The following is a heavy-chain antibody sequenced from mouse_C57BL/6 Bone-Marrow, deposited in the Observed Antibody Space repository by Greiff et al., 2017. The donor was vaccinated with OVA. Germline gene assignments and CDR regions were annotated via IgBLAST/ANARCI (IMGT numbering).Heavy chain of an antibody. J-gene: IGHJ4*01. CDR1: GFNIKDDY. CDR2: IDPENGDT. Sequence: EVKLMESGAELVRPGASVKLSCTASGFNIKDDYMHWVKQRPEQGLEWIGWIDPENGDTESASKFQGKATITADTSSNTAYLQLSSLTSEDTAVYYCTTVVATDYYAMDYWGQGTSVTVSS. V-gene: IGHV14-4*01. CDR3: TTVVATDYYAMDY. D-gene: IGHD1-1*01.